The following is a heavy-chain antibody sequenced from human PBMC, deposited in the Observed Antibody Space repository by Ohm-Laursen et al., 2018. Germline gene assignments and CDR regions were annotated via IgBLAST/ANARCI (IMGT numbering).Heavy chain of an antibody. CDR2: FYHSGGT. D-gene: IGHD6-13*01. V-gene: IGHV4-4*08. CDR3: ASSQSSSWYHAFDV. CDR1: GASISSYY. J-gene: IGHJ3*01. Sequence: SDTLSLTCSVSGASISSYYWTWIRQPPGKGLEWIGHFYHSGGTNNNPSFKSRVTISIDTSKNQVSLNLNSVTAADTAVYYCASSQSSSWYHAFDVWGQGTMVTVS.